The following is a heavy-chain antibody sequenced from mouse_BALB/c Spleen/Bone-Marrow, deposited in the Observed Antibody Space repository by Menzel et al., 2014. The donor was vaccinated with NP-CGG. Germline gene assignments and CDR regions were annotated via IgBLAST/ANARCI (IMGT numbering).Heavy chain of an antibody. CDR3: ARWGDDGTFDY. J-gene: IGHJ2*01. CDR2: INPSTGYT. Sequence: VQLQQSGAELAKPGASVKMSCKASGYTFTSYWMYWVKQRPGQGLEWIGYINPSTGYTEYNQKFKDKATLTADKSSSTAYMQLSSLTSEDSAVYYCARWGDDGTFDYWGQGTTLTVSS. V-gene: IGHV1-7*01. D-gene: IGHD2-12*01. CDR1: GYTFTSYW.